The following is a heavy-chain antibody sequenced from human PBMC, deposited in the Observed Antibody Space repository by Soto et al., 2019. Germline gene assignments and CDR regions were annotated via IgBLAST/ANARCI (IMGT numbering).Heavy chain of an antibody. CDR3: ASSPGSSTSLVIYYYSYYGMDV. J-gene: IGHJ6*02. CDR1: GGTFSNYA. Sequence: QVQLVQSGAEVKKPGSSVKVSCKASGGTFSNYAISWVRQAPGQGLEWMGGIIPLSGTGKYAQQLQDRVTSTAGESTSTAYMELSSLRSEDTEVYYCASSPGSSTSLVIYYYSYYGMDVWGQGTTVTVSS. V-gene: IGHV1-69*01. D-gene: IGHD2-2*01. CDR2: IIPLSGTG.